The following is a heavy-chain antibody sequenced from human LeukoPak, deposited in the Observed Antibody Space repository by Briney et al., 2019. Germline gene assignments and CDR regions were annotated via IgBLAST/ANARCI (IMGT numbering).Heavy chain of an antibody. D-gene: IGHD6-13*01. CDR3: AKISSSWYFSAFDI. Sequence: GGSLRLSCAASGFTFDDYAMHWVRQAPGKGLEWVSGISWNSGSIGYADSVKGRFTISRDNAKNSLYLQMNSLRAEDTALYYCAKISSSWYFSAFDIWGQGTMVTVSS. J-gene: IGHJ3*02. CDR2: ISWNSGSI. CDR1: GFTFDDYA. V-gene: IGHV3-9*01.